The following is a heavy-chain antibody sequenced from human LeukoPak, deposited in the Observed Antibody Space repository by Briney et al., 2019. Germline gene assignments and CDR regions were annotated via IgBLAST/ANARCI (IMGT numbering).Heavy chain of an antibody. Sequence: GGSLRLSCAASGFTFSTYWMHWVRQAPGEGLVWVSRIKSDESSTTYADSVKGRFTISRDNAKNTVYLQMNSLRVEDTAVYYCARDGEAASGYASGGFDSWGQGTLVTVSS. CDR3: ARDGEAASGYASGGFDS. CDR2: IKSDESST. D-gene: IGHD5-12*01. V-gene: IGHV3-74*01. J-gene: IGHJ4*02. CDR1: GFTFSTYW.